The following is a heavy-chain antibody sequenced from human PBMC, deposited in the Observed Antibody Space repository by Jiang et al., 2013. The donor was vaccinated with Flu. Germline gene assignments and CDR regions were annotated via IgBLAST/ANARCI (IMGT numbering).Heavy chain of an antibody. Sequence: GAEVKKPGASVKVSCKTSGYTFTSYGISWVRQAPGQGLEWMAWISTYNGNTNYAQKLQGRVTMTTDTSTSTAYMELRSLRSDDTAVYYCARNARNNWNYGNFDYWGQGTLVTVSS. V-gene: IGHV1-18*01. D-gene: IGHD1-7*01. CDR3: ARNARNNWNYGNFDY. J-gene: IGHJ4*02. CDR1: GYTFTSYG. CDR2: ISTYNGNT.